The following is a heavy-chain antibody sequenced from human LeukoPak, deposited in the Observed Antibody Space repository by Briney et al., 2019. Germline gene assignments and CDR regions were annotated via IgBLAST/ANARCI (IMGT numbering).Heavy chain of an antibody. CDR1: GGSISSYY. CDR2: NSGST. V-gene: IGHV4-59*01. J-gene: IGHJ6*03. Sequence: PSETLSLTCTVSGGSISSYYWSWIRQPPGKGLEWIGYNSGSTNYNPSLKSRVTISVDTSKNQFSLKLSSVTAADTAVYYCARGTPGSSYYYYYYMDVWGKGTTATVSS. CDR3: ARGTPGSSYYYYYYMDV. D-gene: IGHD3-10*01.